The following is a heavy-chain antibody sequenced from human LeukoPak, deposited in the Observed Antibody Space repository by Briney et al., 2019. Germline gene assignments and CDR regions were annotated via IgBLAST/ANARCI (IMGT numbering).Heavy chain of an antibody. J-gene: IGHJ4*02. CDR3: AKDGGAAAGTCFH. Sequence: GGSLRLSCAASGFTFDDYAMHWVRQAPGKGLEWVSAISGSGGSTYYADSVKGRFTISRDNSKNTLYLQMNSLRAEDTAVYYCAKDGGAAAGTCFHWGQGTLVTVSS. CDR1: GFTFDDYA. CDR2: ISGSGGST. D-gene: IGHD6-13*01. V-gene: IGHV3-23*01.